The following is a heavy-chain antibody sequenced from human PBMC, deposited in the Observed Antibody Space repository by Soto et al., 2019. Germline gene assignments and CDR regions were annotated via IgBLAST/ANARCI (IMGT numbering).Heavy chain of an antibody. J-gene: IGHJ5*02. CDR2: IFYLGSS. D-gene: IGHD3-3*02. CDR1: GDSIISSDFY. Sequence: SETLSLTCTVSGDSIISSDFYWGWVRQPPGKGLEWIGSIFYLGSSYYNPSLKSRVTMSVDTSKNQFSLRLRSVTAADTAFYFCARHSLALRKNNWFDPWGQGIMVTVSS. CDR3: ARHSLALRKNNWFDP. V-gene: IGHV4-39*01.